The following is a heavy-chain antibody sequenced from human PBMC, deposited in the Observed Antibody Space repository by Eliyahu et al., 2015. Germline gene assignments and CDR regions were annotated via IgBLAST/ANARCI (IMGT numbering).Heavy chain of an antibody. V-gene: IGHV3-21*01. J-gene: IGHJ4*02. D-gene: IGHD5-24*01. CDR3: ARSEMATADFDY. Sequence: EVQLVESGGGLVKPGGSLRLSCAASGXTFSSYXMNWVRQAPGKGLEWVSSISSSSSYIYYADSVKGRFTISRDNAKNSLYLQMNSLRAEDTAVYYCARSEMATADFDYWGQGTLVTVSS. CDR2: ISSSSSYI. CDR1: GXTFSSYX.